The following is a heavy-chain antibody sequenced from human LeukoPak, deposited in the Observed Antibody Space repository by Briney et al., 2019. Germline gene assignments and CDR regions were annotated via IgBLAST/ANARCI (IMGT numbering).Heavy chain of an antibody. CDR3: ASYIPWDY. CDR2: ISSSSTI. D-gene: IGHD3-10*01. Sequence: GGSLRLSCAASGFTFSSYGMTWVRQAPGKGLEWVSYISSSSTIYYADSVKGRFTISRDNAKNSLYLQMNSLRAEDTAVYYCASYIPWDYWGQGTLVTVSS. V-gene: IGHV3-48*01. CDR1: GFTFSSYG. J-gene: IGHJ4*02.